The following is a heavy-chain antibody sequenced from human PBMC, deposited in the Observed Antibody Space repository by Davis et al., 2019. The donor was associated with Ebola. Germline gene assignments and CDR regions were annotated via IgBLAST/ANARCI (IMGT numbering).Heavy chain of an antibody. V-gene: IGHV1-3*01. CDR3: ARLERGY. D-gene: IGHD3-10*01. J-gene: IGHJ4*02. Sequence: AASVKVSCKASGFILTNYAIHWVRQAPGQRLEWMGWVHGGNGNTKYSQRFQGRVTITTDTSASTVYLDLTSLRSDDTAVYYCARLERGYWGQGTLVTVSS. CDR2: VHGGNGNT. CDR1: GFILTNYA.